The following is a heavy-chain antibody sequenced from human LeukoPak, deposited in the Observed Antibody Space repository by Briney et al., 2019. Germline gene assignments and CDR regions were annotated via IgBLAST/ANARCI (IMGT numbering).Heavy chain of an antibody. Sequence: ASLRLSCAASGFTFSSYAMSWVRQPPGKGLEWIGEINHSGSTNYNPSLKSRVTISVDTSKNQFSLKLSSVTAADTAVYYCASSKRLFYYYGMDVWGKGTTVTVSS. CDR1: GFTFSSYA. D-gene: IGHD3-22*01. CDR3: ASSKRLFYYYGMDV. J-gene: IGHJ6*04. CDR2: INHSGST. V-gene: IGHV4-34*01.